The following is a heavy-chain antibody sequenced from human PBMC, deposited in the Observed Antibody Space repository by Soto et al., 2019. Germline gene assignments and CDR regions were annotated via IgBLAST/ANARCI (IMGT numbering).Heavy chain of an antibody. J-gene: IGHJ3*02. CDR3: ASEGSLEINRGAFDI. V-gene: IGHV1-69*18. CDR1: RGALSSYA. CDR2: VIPIYGTP. Sequence: QVQLVQSGAEVKQPGSSVKVSCKASRGALSSYAITWVRQAPGQGLDWMGRVIPIYGTPNYAQKFQGRLSLTVDASKSTAYLELSGLRSEDTAVYFCASEGSLEINRGAFDIWGQGTMVTVSS.